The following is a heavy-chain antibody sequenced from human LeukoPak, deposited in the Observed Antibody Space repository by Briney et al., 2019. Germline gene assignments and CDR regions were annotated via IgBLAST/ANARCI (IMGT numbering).Heavy chain of an antibody. D-gene: IGHD5-24*01. CDR2: IYHSGST. CDR3: ASAINVENAFDI. Sequence: PSQTLSLTCTVSGGSISSGGYYWSWIRQPPGKGLEWIGYIYHSGSTYYNPSLKSRVTISVDTSKNQFSLKLSSVTAADTAVYYCASAINVENAFDIWGQGTMVTVSS. V-gene: IGHV4-30-2*02. J-gene: IGHJ3*02. CDR1: GGSISSGGYY.